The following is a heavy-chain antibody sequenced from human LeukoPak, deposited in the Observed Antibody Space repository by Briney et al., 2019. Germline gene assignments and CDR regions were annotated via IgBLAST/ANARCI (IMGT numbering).Heavy chain of an antibody. CDR2: ISYDGSNK. CDR1: GFTFSSYA. V-gene: IGHV3-30*04. Sequence: GGSLRLSCAASGFTFSSYAMHWVRQAPGKGLEWVAVISYDGSNKYYADSVKGRFTISRDNSKNTLYLQMNSLRAEDTAVYYCARDMMTTVTTGDRGFFDYWRQGTLVTGSA. J-gene: IGHJ4*02. CDR3: ARDMMTTVTTGDRGFFDY. D-gene: IGHD4-17*01.